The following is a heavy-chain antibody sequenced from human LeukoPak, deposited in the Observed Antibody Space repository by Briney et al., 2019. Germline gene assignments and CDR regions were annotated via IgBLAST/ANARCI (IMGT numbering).Heavy chain of an antibody. CDR3: AREGNTAMVELVY. V-gene: IGHV3-33*08. CDR2: IWYDGSNK. CDR1: GFTFSSYE. D-gene: IGHD5-18*01. J-gene: IGHJ4*02. Sequence: GGSLRLSCAASGFTFSSYEMNWVRQAPDKGLEWVAVIWYDGSNKYYADSVKGRFTISRDNSKNTLYLQMNSLRAEDTAVYYCAREGNTAMVELVYWGQGTLVTVSS.